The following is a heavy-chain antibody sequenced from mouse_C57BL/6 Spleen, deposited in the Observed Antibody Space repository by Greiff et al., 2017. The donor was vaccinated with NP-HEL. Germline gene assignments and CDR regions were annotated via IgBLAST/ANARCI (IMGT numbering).Heavy chain of an antibody. CDR1: GYTFTDYY. J-gene: IGHJ2*01. V-gene: IGHV1-76*01. D-gene: IGHD2-4*01. Sequence: VKLQQSGAELVRPGASVKLSCKASGYTFTDYYINWVKQRPGQGLEWIARIYPGSGNTYYNEKFKGKATLTAEKSSSTAYMQLSSLTSEDSAVYFCARGRDYDGSIFDYWGQGTTLTVSS. CDR2: IYPGSGNT. CDR3: ARGRDYDGSIFDY.